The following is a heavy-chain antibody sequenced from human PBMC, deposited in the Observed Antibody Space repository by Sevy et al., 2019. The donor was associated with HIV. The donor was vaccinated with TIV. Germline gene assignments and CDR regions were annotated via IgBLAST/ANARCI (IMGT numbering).Heavy chain of an antibody. Sequence: GGSLRLSCAASGFSFSTYAMTWVRQAPGKGLEWVSSISTGGSYIYYADSMKGRFTISRDNAKTSLFLQMNSLRAEDTAVYYCARDRGDYNNYDDAFDIWGPGTMVTVSS. D-gene: IGHD4-4*01. J-gene: IGHJ3*02. V-gene: IGHV3-21*01. CDR3: ARDRGDYNNYDDAFDI. CDR2: ISTGGSYI. CDR1: GFSFSTYA.